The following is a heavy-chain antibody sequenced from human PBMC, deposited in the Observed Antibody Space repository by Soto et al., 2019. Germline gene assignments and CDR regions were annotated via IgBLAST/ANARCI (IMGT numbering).Heavy chain of an antibody. V-gene: IGHV4-59*01. CDR3: ARFSPPRKSYDSNPGWFDP. J-gene: IGHJ5*02. CDR2: VSSTGST. CDR1: GGSLNSYY. Sequence: SETLSLTCTVSGGSLNSYYWTWIRQSPGKGLEWIGYVSSTGSTNYNPSLKSRLTMSLDTSTNEVSLSLTSVTAAVAAVYFCARFSPPRKSYDSNPGWFDPWGQGIMVT. D-gene: IGHD3-22*01.